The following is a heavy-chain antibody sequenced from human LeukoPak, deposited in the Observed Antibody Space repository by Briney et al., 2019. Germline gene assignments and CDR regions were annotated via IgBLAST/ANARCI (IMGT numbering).Heavy chain of an antibody. J-gene: IGHJ5*02. CDR1: GYSISSGYY. Sequence: SETLSLTXTVSGYSISSGYYWGWIRQPPGKGLEWIGSIYHSGSTYYNPSLKSRVTISVDTSKNQFSLKLSSVTAADTAVYYCARDGPMIVVVPAARFTDPWGQGTLVTVSS. CDR3: ARDGPMIVVVPAARFTDP. V-gene: IGHV4-38-2*02. CDR2: IYHSGST. D-gene: IGHD2-2*01.